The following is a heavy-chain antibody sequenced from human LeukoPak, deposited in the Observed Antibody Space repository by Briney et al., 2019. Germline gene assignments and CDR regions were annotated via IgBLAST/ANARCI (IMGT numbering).Heavy chain of an antibody. Sequence: GGSLRLSCAASGFTFSSYAMHWVRQAPGKGLEWVAVISYDGSNKYYADSVKGRFTISRDNSKNTLYLQMNSLRAEDTAVYYCARPGGSYGSGLFDYWGQGTLVTVSS. CDR3: ARPGGSYGSGLFDY. J-gene: IGHJ4*02. D-gene: IGHD5-18*01. CDR2: ISYDGSNK. CDR1: GFTFSSYA. V-gene: IGHV3-30*04.